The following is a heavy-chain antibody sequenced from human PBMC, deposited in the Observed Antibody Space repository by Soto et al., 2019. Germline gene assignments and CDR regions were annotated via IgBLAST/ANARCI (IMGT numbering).Heavy chain of an antibody. CDR1: GGSISSSSYY. CDR3: ARHEISVGWTTVTTPRFNWFDP. Sequence: SETLSLTCTVSGGSISSSSYYWGWIRQPPGKGLEWIGSIYYSGSTYYNPSLKSRVTISVDTSKNQFSLKLSSVTAADTAVYYCARHEISVGWTTVTTPRFNWFDPWGQGTLVTVSS. CDR2: IYYSGST. J-gene: IGHJ5*02. D-gene: IGHD4-17*01. V-gene: IGHV4-39*01.